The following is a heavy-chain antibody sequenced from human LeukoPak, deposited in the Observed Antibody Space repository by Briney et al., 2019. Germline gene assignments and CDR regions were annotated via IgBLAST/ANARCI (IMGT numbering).Heavy chain of an antibody. J-gene: IGHJ4*02. CDR3: AREEAN. Sequence: GGSLRLSCAASGFTFSSYSMNWVRQAPGKGLEWVSSISSSSSYIYSADSVKGRFTISRDNAKNSLYLQMNSLRAEDTAVYYCAREEANWGQGTLVTVSS. CDR1: GFTFSSYS. CDR2: ISSSSSYI. V-gene: IGHV3-21*01.